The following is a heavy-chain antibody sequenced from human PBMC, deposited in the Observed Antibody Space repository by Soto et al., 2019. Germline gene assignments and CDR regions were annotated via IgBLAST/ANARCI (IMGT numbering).Heavy chain of an antibody. CDR2: IYYSGNT. Sequence: PSGTLSLTCTVSGGSISSAGYYWSWIRQHPGKGLEWIGYIYYSGNTDYNPSLKSRIAISVDTSKSQFSLKLSSVTAADTAVYYCARALRSSGYYYGMDVWGQGTTVTVSS. V-gene: IGHV4-31*03. J-gene: IGHJ6*02. CDR3: ARALRSSGYYYGMDV. CDR1: GGSISSAGYY. D-gene: IGHD3-10*01.